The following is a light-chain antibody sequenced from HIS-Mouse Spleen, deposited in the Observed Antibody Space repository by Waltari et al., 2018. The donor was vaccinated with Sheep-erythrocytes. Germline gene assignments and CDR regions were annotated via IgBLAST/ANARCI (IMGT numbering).Light chain of an antibody. CDR1: SSDVGGYNH. CDR3: CSYAGSYNHV. CDR2: DVS. V-gene: IGLV2-11*01. Sequence: QSALTQPRSVSGSPGQSVTISCTGTSSDVGGYNHVSWYQQHPGKAPKLMIYDVSKRPSGAPDRFSGYKSGNTASLTISGLQAEDEADYYCCSYAGSYNHVFATGTKVTVL. J-gene: IGLJ1*01.